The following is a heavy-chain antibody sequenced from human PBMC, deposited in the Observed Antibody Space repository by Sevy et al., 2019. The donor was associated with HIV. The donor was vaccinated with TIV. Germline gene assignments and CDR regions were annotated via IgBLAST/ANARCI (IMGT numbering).Heavy chain of an antibody. CDR2: INSDGSST. D-gene: IGHD3-16*01. V-gene: IGHV3-74*01. CDR3: ARGRVGPYDYVWGSYNGYYYGMDV. Sequence: GGSLRLSCAASGFTFSSYWMHWVRQAPGKGLVWVSRINSDGSSTSYADSVKGRFTISRDNAKNTLYLQMNSLGAEDTAVYYCARGRVGPYDYVWGSYNGYYYGMDVWGQGTTVTVSS. CDR1: GFTFSSYW. J-gene: IGHJ6*02.